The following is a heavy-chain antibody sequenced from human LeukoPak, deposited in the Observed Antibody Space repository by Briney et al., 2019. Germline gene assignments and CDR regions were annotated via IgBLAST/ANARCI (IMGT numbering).Heavy chain of an antibody. Sequence: QPGRSLRLSCAASGXTFSNYGMHWVRQAPGKGLEWVAVIWYDGSNKYYADSVKGRFTISRDNSKNTLYLQMNSLKAEDTAVYYCAKDRVAVAGYYFDYWGQGTRVTVSS. J-gene: IGHJ4*02. CDR1: GXTFSNYG. CDR2: IWYDGSNK. D-gene: IGHD6-19*01. V-gene: IGHV3-33*06. CDR3: AKDRVAVAGYYFDY.